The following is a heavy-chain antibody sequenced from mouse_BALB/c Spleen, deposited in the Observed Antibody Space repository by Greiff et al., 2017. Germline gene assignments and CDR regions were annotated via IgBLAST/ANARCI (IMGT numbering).Heavy chain of an antibody. D-gene: IGHD6-1*01. V-gene: IGHV1-9*01. CDR3: ASKSTFYAMDY. J-gene: IGHJ4*01. Sequence: VQLQQSGAELMKPGASVKISCKATGYTFSSYWIEWVKQRPGHGLEWIGEILPGSGSTNYNEKFKGKATFTADTSSNTAYMQLSSLTSEDSAVYYCASKSTFYAMDYWGQGTSVTVSS. CDR2: ILPGSGST. CDR1: GYTFSSYW.